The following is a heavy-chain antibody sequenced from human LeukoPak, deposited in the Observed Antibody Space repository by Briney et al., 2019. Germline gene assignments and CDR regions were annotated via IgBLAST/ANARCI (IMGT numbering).Heavy chain of an antibody. CDR1: GYSFSDYW. D-gene: IGHD3-10*01. CDR3: ARQCCRGASPGFDP. CDR2: IYLSDSDT. V-gene: IGHV5-51*01. Sequence: PGESLKISCKGSGYSFSDYWIAWVRQMPGKGLEWMGIIYLSDSDTRYSPSFQGQVTFSADKSISTAYLQWSSLRTSDTAIYYCARQCCRGASPGFDPWGQGTLVTVSS. J-gene: IGHJ5*02.